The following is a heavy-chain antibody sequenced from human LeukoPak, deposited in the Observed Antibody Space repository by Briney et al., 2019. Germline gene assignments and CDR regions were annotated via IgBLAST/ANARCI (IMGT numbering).Heavy chain of an antibody. D-gene: IGHD4-11*01. V-gene: IGHV1-2*02. CDR1: GYTFTGYY. J-gene: IGHJ4*02. CDR2: INPNSGGT. CDR3: ARINYRPIIKFFDF. Sequence: GASVKVSCKASGYTFTGYYMHWVRQAPGQGLEWMGWINPNSGGTNSAQKFQGRVTMTRDTSISTAYMELSRLRSDDTAVYYCARINYRPIIKFFDFWGQGTLVTVSS.